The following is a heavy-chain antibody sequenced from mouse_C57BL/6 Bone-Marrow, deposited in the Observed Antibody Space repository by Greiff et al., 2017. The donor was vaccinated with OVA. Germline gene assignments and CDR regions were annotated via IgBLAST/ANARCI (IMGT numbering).Heavy chain of an antibody. CDR2: IYPGSGNT. V-gene: IGHV1-76*01. Sequence: QVQLQQSGAELVRPGASVKLSCKASGYTFTDYYINWVKQRPGQGLEWIARIYPGSGNTYYNEKFKGKATLTAEKSSSTAYMQLSSLTSEDSAVYFCARDDYYYGSSFAMDYWGQGTSVTVSS. CDR3: ARDDYYYGSSFAMDY. J-gene: IGHJ4*01. CDR1: GYTFTDYY. D-gene: IGHD1-1*01.